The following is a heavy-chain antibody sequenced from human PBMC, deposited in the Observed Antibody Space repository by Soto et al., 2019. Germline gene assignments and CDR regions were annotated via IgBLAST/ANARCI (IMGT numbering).Heavy chain of an antibody. CDR2: IYYSGST. D-gene: IGHD1-26*01. CDR3: ARLKDWEEEEEGPGY. J-gene: IGHJ4*02. Sequence: QLQLQESGPGLVKPSETLSLTCTVSGGSISSSSYYWGWIRQPPGKGLEWIGSIYYSGSTYYNPSLKSRVTISVDTSKNQFSLKLSSVTAADTAVYYCARLKDWEEEEEGPGYWGQGTLVTVSS. CDR1: GGSISSSSYY. V-gene: IGHV4-39*01.